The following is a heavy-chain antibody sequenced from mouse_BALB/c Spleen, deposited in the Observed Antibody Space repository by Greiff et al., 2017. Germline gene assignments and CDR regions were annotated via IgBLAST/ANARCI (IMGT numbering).Heavy chain of an antibody. J-gene: IGHJ2*01. D-gene: IGHD1-1*01. CDR2: ISYDGSN. CDR1: GYSITSGYY. Sequence: EVQVVESGPGLVKPSQSLSLTCSVTGYSITSGYYWNWIRQFPGNKLEWMGYISYDGSNNYNPSLKNRISITRDTSKNQFFLKLNSVTTEDTATYYCARAGTTVVVDYWGQGTTLTVSS. V-gene: IGHV3-6*02. CDR3: ARAGTTVVVDY.